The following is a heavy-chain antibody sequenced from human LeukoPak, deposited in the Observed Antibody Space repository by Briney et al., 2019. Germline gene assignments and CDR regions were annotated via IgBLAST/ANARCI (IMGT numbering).Heavy chain of an antibody. CDR1: GFTFSSYG. V-gene: IGHV3-33*01. CDR3: ARDPRAARGYSYGKEDAFDI. J-gene: IGHJ3*02. CDR2: IWYAGSNK. D-gene: IGHD5-18*01. Sequence: GGSLRLSCAASGFTFSSYGMHWVRQAPGKGLEWVAVIWYAGSNKYYADSVKGRFTISRDNSKNTLYLQMNSLRAEDTAVYYCARDPRAARGYSYGKEDAFDIWGQGTMVTVSS.